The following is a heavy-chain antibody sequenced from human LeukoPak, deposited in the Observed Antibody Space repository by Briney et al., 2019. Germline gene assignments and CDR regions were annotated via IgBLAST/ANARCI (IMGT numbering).Heavy chain of an antibody. J-gene: IGHJ4*02. D-gene: IGHD6-6*01. V-gene: IGHV3-9*01. CDR2: ISWNSGSI. Sequence: GGSLRLSCAASGFTFSSYAMSWVRQAPGKGLEWVSGISWNSGSIGYADSVKGRFTISRDNAKNSLYLQMNSLRAEDTALYYCAKGSAYSSSYEFDYWGQGTLVTVSS. CDR3: AKGSAYSSSYEFDY. CDR1: GFTFSSYA.